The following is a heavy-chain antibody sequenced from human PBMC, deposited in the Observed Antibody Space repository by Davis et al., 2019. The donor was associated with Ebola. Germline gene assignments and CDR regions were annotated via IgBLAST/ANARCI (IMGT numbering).Heavy chain of an antibody. J-gene: IGHJ4*02. CDR2: IKRKSDGGTT. CDR3: TTESFSGTYTLDY. Sequence: GESLKISCAASGVTLSDAWMTWVRQSPGKGLEWLGRIKRKSDGGTTDYAAPVKGRFTISRDDSKNTLYLQVNGLKSEDSGIYYCTTESFSGTYTLDYWGPGTLVTVSS. CDR1: GVTLSDAW. V-gene: IGHV3-15*01. D-gene: IGHD1-26*01.